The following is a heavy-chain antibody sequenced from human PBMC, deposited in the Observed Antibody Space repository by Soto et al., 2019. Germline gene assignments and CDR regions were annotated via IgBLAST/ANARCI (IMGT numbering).Heavy chain of an antibody. Sequence: ASVKVSCKTSGYTFTTDGITWVRQAPGQGLEWMGWISGYNGDTNYAQKLQGRVTLTTDTSTSTAYMELRSLRSDDTAVFYCATEVGTHFDYWGQGTLVTVSS. CDR2: ISGYNGDT. J-gene: IGHJ4*02. D-gene: IGHD3-10*01. V-gene: IGHV1-18*01. CDR1: GYTFTTDG. CDR3: ATEVGTHFDY.